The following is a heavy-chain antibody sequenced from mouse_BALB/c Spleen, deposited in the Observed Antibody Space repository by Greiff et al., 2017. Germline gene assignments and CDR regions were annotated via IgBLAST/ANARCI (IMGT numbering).Heavy chain of an antibody. CDR3: ATLGEGAIDY. CDR2: IDPSDSET. CDR1: GYSFTSYW. J-gene: IGHJ4*01. V-gene: IGHV1-74*01. Sequence: VQLQQSGPQLVRPGASVKISCKASGYSFTSYWMHWVKQRPGQGLEWIGMIDPSDSETRLNQKFKDKATLTVDKSSNTTYMQLSSPTSEDSAVYYCATLGEGAIDYWGQGTSVTVSS. D-gene: IGHD3-3*01.